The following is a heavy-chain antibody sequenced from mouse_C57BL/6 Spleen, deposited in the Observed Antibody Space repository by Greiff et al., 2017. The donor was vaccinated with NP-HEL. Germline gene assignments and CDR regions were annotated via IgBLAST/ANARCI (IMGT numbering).Heavy chain of an antibody. CDR2: ISSGSSTI. CDR3: ARPDGYYVYFDY. D-gene: IGHD2-3*01. CDR1: GFTFSDYG. Sequence: EVMLVESGGGLVKPGGSLKLSCAASGFTFSDYGMHWVRQAPEKGLEWVAYISSGSSTIYYADTVKGRFTISRDNAKNTLFLQMTSLRSEDTAMYYCARPDGYYVYFDYWGQGTTLTVSS. J-gene: IGHJ2*01. V-gene: IGHV5-17*01.